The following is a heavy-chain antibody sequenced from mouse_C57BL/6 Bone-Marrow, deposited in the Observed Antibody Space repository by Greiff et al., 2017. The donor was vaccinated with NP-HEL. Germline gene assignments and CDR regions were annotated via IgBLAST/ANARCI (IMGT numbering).Heavy chain of an antibody. CDR2: ISSGGSYT. J-gene: IGHJ3*01. CDR3: ARGFAY. CDR1: GFTFSSYG. V-gene: IGHV5-6*02. Sequence: DVKLVESGGDLVKPGGSLKLSCAASGFTFSSYGMSWVRQTPDKRLEWVATISSGGSYTYYPDSVKGRFTISRDNAKNTLYLQMSSLKSEDTAMFYCARGFAYWGQGPLVTVSA.